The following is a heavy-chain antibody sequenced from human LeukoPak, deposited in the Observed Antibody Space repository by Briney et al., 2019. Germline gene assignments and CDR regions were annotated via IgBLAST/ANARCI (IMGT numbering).Heavy chain of an antibody. V-gene: IGHV4-39*07. CDR3: ARVSPAVAGLDY. CDR2: IHHTGST. J-gene: IGHJ4*02. D-gene: IGHD6-19*01. CDR1: GASVSSITYY. Sequence: SETLSLTCSVSGASVSSITYYGGWIRLPPGKGLEWIGSIHHTGSTYYNPSLKSRVTISVDTSKNQFSLKLSSVTAADTAVYYCARVSPAVAGLDYWGQGTLVTVSS.